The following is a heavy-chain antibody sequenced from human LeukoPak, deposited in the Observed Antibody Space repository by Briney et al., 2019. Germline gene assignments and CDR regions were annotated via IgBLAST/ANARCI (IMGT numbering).Heavy chain of an antibody. Sequence: ASVKVSCKASGYTFTGYYMHWVRQAPGQGLEWMGWINPNSGGTNYAQKFQGRVTMTRDTSISTAYMELSRLRSDDTAVYYCARGQGEYYYDSSGYSDYWGQGTLVTVSS. J-gene: IGHJ4*02. CDR1: GYTFTGYY. CDR3: ARGQGEYYYDSSGYSDY. D-gene: IGHD3-22*01. V-gene: IGHV1-2*02. CDR2: INPNSGGT.